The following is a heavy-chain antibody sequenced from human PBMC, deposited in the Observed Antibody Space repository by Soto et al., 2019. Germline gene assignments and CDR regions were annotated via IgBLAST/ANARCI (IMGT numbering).Heavy chain of an antibody. CDR1: GASISSDY. D-gene: IGHD6-19*01. Sequence: QVQLHESGPGLVKPAETLSLTCTAFGASISSDYWSWCQQTTGGGLEWIEYLYNSGNANYNSSLKSRVTISIDTSKNQFSLQLSSVTAADTAVYYCARAHRSGWAWGPGALVTVSS. J-gene: IGHJ5*02. CDR2: LYNSGNA. V-gene: IGHV4-59*01. CDR3: ARAHRSGWA.